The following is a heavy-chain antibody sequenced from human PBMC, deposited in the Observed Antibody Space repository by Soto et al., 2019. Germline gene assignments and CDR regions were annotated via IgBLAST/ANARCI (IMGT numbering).Heavy chain of an antibody. D-gene: IGHD3-3*01. J-gene: IGHJ5*02. Sequence: ASVKVSCTASGYTFTSYGISWVRQAPGQGLEWMGWISAYNGNTNYAQKLQGRVTMTTDASTSTAYMELRSLRSDDTAVYYCARDPHEYWKSYWFDPWGQGTLVTASS. CDR1: GYTFTSYG. CDR2: ISAYNGNT. V-gene: IGHV1-18*01. CDR3: ARDPHEYWKSYWFDP.